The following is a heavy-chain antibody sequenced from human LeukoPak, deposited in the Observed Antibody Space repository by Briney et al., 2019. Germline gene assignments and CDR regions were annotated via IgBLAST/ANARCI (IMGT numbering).Heavy chain of an antibody. Sequence: SETLSLTCAVYGGSFSGYYWSWIRQPPGKGLEWIGEINHSGSTNYNPSLKSRVTISVDTSKNHFSLKLSSVTAADTAVYDCARAGRFRWFDPWGQGTLVTVSS. D-gene: IGHD3-10*01. J-gene: IGHJ5*02. CDR3: ARAGRFRWFDP. V-gene: IGHV4-34*01. CDR1: GGSFSGYY. CDR2: INHSGST.